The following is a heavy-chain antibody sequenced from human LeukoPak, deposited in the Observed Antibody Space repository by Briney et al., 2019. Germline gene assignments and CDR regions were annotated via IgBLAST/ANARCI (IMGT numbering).Heavy chain of an antibody. CDR3: ARRGGYGVDY. CDR2: MNPNSGDT. D-gene: IGHD5-24*01. CDR1: GYTFTSYG. Sequence: ASVKVSCKASGYTFTSYGISWVRQATGQGLEWMGWMNPNSGDTGYVQRFQGRVTITRNTSISTAYMELSSLRSEDTAVYYCARRGGYGVDYWGQGTLVTVSS. J-gene: IGHJ4*02. V-gene: IGHV1-8*03.